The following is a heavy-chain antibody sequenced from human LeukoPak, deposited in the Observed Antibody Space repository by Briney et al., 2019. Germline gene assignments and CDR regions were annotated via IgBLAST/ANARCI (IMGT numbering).Heavy chain of an antibody. CDR2: ISGSGGST. D-gene: IGHD4-17*01. V-gene: IGHV3-23*01. CDR3: AKATVTTLLLDYYYYYMDV. Sequence: AGGSLRLSCAASGFTFSSYAMSWVRQAPGKGLEWVSAISGSGGSTYYADSVKGRFTISRDNSKNTLYLQMNSLRAEDTAVYYCAKATVTTLLLDYYYYYMDVWGKGTTVTVSS. J-gene: IGHJ6*03. CDR1: GFTFSSYA.